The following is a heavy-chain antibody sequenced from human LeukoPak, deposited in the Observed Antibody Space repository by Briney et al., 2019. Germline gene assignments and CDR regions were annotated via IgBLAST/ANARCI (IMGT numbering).Heavy chain of an antibody. V-gene: IGHV3-48*04. Sequence: GGSLRLSCAASGFTFSSYAMSWVRQAPGKGLEWVSYISSSGSTIYYADSVKGRFTISRDNAKNSLYLQMNSLRAEDTAVYYCARRPGYYYYCMDVWGKGTTVTISS. CDR1: GFTFSSYA. J-gene: IGHJ6*03. D-gene: IGHD6-6*01. CDR2: ISSSGSTI. CDR3: ARRPGYYYYCMDV.